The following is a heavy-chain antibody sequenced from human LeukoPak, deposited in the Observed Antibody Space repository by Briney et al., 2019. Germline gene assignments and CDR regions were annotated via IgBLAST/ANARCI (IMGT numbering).Heavy chain of an antibody. J-gene: IGHJ4*02. V-gene: IGHV3-21*01. D-gene: IGHD2-2*01. CDR1: GFTLSSYS. CDR3: ASRDCSSTSCYPYYFDY. CDR2: ISSSSVYI. Sequence: PGGSLRLSCAASGFTLSSYSMNWVRQAPGKGLEWVSSISSSSVYIYYADSVKGRFTISRDNAKNSLYLQMNSLRAEDTAVYYCASRDCSSTSCYPYYFDYWGQGTLVTVSS.